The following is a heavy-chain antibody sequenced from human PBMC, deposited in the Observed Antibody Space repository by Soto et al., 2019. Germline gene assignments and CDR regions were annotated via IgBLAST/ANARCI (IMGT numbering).Heavy chain of an antibody. V-gene: IGHV1-69*13. J-gene: IGHJ1*01. Sequence: ASVKVSCKASGGTFSSYAISWVRQAPGQGLEWMGGIIPIFGTANYAQKFQGRVTITADESTSTAYMELSSLRSEDTAVYYCARTVEVVAAASDFYFQHWGQGTLVTVSS. CDR1: GGTFSSYA. CDR3: ARTVEVVAAASDFYFQH. CDR2: IIPIFGTA. D-gene: IGHD2-15*01.